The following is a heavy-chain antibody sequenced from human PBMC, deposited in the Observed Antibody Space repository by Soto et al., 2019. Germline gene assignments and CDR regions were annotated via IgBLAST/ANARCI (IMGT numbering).Heavy chain of an antibody. CDR1: GYTFTSYG. Sequence: GASVKVSCKASGYTFTSYGISWVRQAPGQGLEWMGWISAYNGNTNYAQKLQGRVTMTTDTSTSTAYMELRSLRSDDTAVYYCARDREYSSGWSRDGSIDDWGQGTLVTASS. D-gene: IGHD6-19*01. CDR3: ARDREYSSGWSRDGSIDD. V-gene: IGHV1-18*04. J-gene: IGHJ4*02. CDR2: ISAYNGNT.